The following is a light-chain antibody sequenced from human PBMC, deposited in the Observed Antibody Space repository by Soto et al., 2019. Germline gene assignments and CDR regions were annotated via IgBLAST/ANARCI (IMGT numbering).Light chain of an antibody. Sequence: DIQLTQSPSTLSASVGDRVTITCRASQSITNWLAWYQQKPGKAPKVLIHMASSLKSGVPSRFSASGSGTEFTLTITSLQPDDSATYYCQQYNSLSSVSFGGGTKVEI. V-gene: IGKV1-5*03. CDR2: MAS. CDR1: QSITNW. J-gene: IGKJ4*01. CDR3: QQYNSLSSVS.